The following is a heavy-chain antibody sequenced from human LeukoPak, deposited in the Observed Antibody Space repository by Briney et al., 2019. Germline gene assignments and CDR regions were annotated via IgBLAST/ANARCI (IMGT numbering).Heavy chain of an antibody. CDR1: GDSVSRNNAA. J-gene: IGHJ4*02. CDR2: AYYRSKWYI. Sequence: SQTLSLTCAISGDSVSRNNAAWNWIRQSPSRGLEWLGRAYYRSKWYIDYAISVKSRITINPDTSENQFSLQLNSVTPEDTAVYYCTRDGHAPRSPYYFDYWGQGTLVTVSS. CDR3: TRDGHAPRSPYYFDY. V-gene: IGHV6-1*01.